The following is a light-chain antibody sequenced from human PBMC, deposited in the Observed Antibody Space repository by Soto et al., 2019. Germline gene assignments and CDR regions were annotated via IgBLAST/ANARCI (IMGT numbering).Light chain of an antibody. CDR1: SSDVGGYNY. CDR3: SSYTTSNTRQIV. J-gene: IGLJ1*01. CDR2: DVT. Sequence: LTQPASVSESPGQSITISCTETSSDVGGYNYVSWYQHHPGKAPKLIIYDVTNRPSGVSNPFSGSKSGNTASLTISGLQPEDEADYYCSSYTTSNTRQIVFGTGTKVTVL. V-gene: IGLV2-14*03.